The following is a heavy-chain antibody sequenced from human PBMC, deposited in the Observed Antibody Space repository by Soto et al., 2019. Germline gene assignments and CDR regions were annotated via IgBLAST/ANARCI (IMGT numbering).Heavy chain of an antibody. V-gene: IGHV1-24*01. Sequence: ASLKVSCKVSGYTLTELSMHWVLQALGKGLEWMGGFDPEDGETIYAQKFQGRVTMTEDTSTDTAYMELSSLRSEDTAVYYCATGLRYFEKNNLFDPWGQGTLVTVSS. J-gene: IGHJ5*02. D-gene: IGHD3-9*01. CDR1: GYTLTELS. CDR3: ATGLRYFEKNNLFDP. CDR2: FDPEDGET.